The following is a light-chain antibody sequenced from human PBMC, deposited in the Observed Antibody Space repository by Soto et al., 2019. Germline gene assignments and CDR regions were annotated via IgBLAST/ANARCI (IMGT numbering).Light chain of an antibody. CDR3: SSHAGIINVV. CDR2: EVT. CDR1: SSDVGGYNY. V-gene: IGLV2-8*01. J-gene: IGLJ3*02. Sequence: QSVLTQPPSASGSPGQSVTISCTGTSSDVGGYNYVSWYQQHPGKAPKLIIYEVTTRPSGVPDRFSGSKSGNTASLTDSGLLAEDEADYYCSSHAGIINVVFGGGTKVTVL.